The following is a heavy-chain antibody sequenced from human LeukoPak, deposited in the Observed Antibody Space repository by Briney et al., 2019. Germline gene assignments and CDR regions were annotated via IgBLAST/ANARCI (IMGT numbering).Heavy chain of an antibody. CDR3: ANRAPYYYDSSGYYSRAHDAFDI. CDR2: FYWNDDK. V-gene: IGHV2-5*01. CDR1: GFSLSTRGAG. Sequence: ESGPTLARTTQTLTLTCTFSGFSLSTRGAGVGWIRQPPGNALEWLDLFYWNDDKRYSPSLKSRLTITKDTSKNQEVLTMTKMEPVDTATYYCANRAPYYYDSSGYYSRAHDAFDIWGQGTMVTVSS. J-gene: IGHJ3*02. D-gene: IGHD3-22*01.